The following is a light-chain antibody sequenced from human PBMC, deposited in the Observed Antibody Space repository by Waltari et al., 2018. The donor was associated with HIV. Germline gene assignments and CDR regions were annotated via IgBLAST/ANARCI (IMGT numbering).Light chain of an antibody. CDR3: STWDDSLSGVL. J-gene: IGLJ2*01. Sequence: SVLTQPPSASGTPGQRVTISCSGSSSNIGSHYVFWYQHLPGTAPKRLMHRNHRRPSGVPARFSDSTSGTSAALAISGLLSEDEADYYGSTWDDSLSGVLFGVGTKLTVL. V-gene: IGLV1-47*01. CDR1: SSNIGSHY. CDR2: RNH.